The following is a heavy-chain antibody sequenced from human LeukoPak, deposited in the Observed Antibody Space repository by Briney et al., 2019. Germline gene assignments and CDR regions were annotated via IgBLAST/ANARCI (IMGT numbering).Heavy chain of an antibody. D-gene: IGHD3-10*01. CDR3: ARDPLLWFLAYYFDY. CDR2: ISYDGSNK. Sequence: PGRSLRLSCAASGFTFSSYAMHWVRQAPGKGLEWVAVISYDGSNKYYADSVKGRFTISRDNSKNTLYLQMNSLRAEDTAVYYCARDPLLWFLAYYFDYWGQGTLVTVSS. V-gene: IGHV3-30-3*01. J-gene: IGHJ4*02. CDR1: GFTFSSYA.